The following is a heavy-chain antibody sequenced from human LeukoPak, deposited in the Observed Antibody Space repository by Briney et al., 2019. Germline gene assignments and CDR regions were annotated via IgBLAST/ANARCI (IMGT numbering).Heavy chain of an antibody. V-gene: IGHV3-74*01. D-gene: IGHD2-15*01. J-gene: IGHJ6*03. CDR3: ARVGGTMPSYYYYYMDV. CDR2: INSDGSST. CDR1: GFTFSSYW. Sequence: GGSLRLPCAASGFTFSSYWMHWVRQAPGKGLVWVSRINSDGSSTSYADSVKGRFTISRDNAKNTLYLQMNSLRAEDTAVYYCARVGGTMPSYYYYYMDVWGKGTTVTISS.